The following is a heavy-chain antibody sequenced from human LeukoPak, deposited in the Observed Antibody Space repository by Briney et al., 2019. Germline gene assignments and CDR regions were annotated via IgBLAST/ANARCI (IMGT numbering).Heavy chain of an antibody. D-gene: IGHD3-22*01. CDR2: ISISGGST. J-gene: IGHJ4*02. CDR3: ARFTYYYDSSGLPFDY. Sequence: GGSLRLSCAGSGFTFSSYAMSWVRQAPGKGLQWVSAISISGGSTYYADSVKGRFTISRDNAKNSLYLQMNSLRAEDTAVYYCARFTYYYDSSGLPFDYWGQGTLVTVSS. CDR1: GFTFSSYA. V-gene: IGHV3-23*01.